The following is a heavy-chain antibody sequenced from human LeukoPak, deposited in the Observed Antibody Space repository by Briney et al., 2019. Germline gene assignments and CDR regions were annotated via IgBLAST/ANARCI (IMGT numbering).Heavy chain of an antibody. CDR1: GYTFTSYV. CDR3: ARDYCSGGSCYYEFDY. J-gene: IGHJ4*02. D-gene: IGHD2-15*01. V-gene: IGHV1-18*01. CDR2: ISAYNGNT. Sequence: ASVKVSCKASGYTFTSYVISWVRQAPGQRLEWMGWISAYNGNTNYAQKLQGGVTMTTDTSTSTAYMELRSLRSDDTAVYYCARDYCSGGSCYYEFDYWGQGTLVTVSS.